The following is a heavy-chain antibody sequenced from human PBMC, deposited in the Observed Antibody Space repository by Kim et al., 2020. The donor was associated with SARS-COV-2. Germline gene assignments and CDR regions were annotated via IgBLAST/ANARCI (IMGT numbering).Heavy chain of an antibody. D-gene: IGHD3-10*01. CDR3: ARIGYGSGSFDY. Sequence: SETLSLTCAVFGGSFNGYFWSWIRQPPGKRLEWIGDINHSGSTQDNPSLKSRLTISVDTSKKQFSLKLTSVTAADTAVYYCARIGYGSGSFDYWGQGTLVTVSS. CDR2: INHSGST. J-gene: IGHJ4*02. V-gene: IGHV4-34*01. CDR1: GGSFNGYF.